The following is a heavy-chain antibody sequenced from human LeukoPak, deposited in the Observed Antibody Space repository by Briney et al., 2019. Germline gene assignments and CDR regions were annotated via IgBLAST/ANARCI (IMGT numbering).Heavy chain of an antibody. CDR2: IRSKANNYAT. J-gene: IGHJ4*02. CDR1: GFTFSGSV. Sequence: PGGSLRLSCAASGFTFSGSVMHWVRQASGKGLEWVGRIRSKANNYATAYAASVTGRFTISRDDSKNTAYLQMNNLKTEDTAVYYCIVIIDDSSVFRPLHYWGQGTLVTVSS. CDR3: IVIIDDSSVFRPLHY. V-gene: IGHV3-73*01. D-gene: IGHD3-22*01.